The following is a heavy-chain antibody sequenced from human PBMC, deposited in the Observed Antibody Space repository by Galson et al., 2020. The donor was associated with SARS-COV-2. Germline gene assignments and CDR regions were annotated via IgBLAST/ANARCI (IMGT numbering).Heavy chain of an antibody. J-gene: IGHJ4*02. CDR2: FYYSGST. D-gene: IGHD1-26*01. Sequence: SETLSLTCTVSGGSISSYYWAWIRQPPGKGLEWIGCFYYSGSTYYNPSLKSRVTISVDTSKNQFSLKVTSVTAADTAVYYCARLTPSQWDLPNYFDYWGQGTLVTVSS. CDR3: ARLTPSQWDLPNYFDY. V-gene: IGHV4-39*01. CDR1: GGSISSYY.